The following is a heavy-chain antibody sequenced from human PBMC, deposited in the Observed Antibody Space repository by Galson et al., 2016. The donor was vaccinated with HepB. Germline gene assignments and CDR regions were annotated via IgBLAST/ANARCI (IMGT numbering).Heavy chain of an antibody. D-gene: IGHD3-10*01. CDR1: GYTLADYY. J-gene: IGHJ6*02. CDR2: INPNSGGT. Sequence: SVKVSCKAPGYTLADYYIHWVRQAPGQGLEWVGWINPNSGGTNYAQKFQGRVTMTRDTSISTAYMELSGLKSDDTAVYYCARVFTMVRGVTNTFYYYGMDVWGQGTTVTVAS. CDR3: ARVFTMVRGVTNTFYYYGMDV. V-gene: IGHV1-2*02.